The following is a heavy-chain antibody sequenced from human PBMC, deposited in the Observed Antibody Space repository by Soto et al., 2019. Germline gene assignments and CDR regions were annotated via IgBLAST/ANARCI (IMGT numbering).Heavy chain of an antibody. CDR1: GGSISSGGYY. Sequence: QVQLQESGPGLVKPSQTLSLTCTVSGGSISSGGYYWSWIRQHPGKGLEWIGYIYYSGSTYYNPSLKSRVTISVDTSKNQFSLKMSSVTAADTAVYYCARAPAAYYYGSGSYLTQIQNWFDPWGQGTLVTVSS. J-gene: IGHJ5*02. V-gene: IGHV4-31*03. CDR3: ARAPAAYYYGSGSYLTQIQNWFDP. D-gene: IGHD3-10*01. CDR2: IYYSGST.